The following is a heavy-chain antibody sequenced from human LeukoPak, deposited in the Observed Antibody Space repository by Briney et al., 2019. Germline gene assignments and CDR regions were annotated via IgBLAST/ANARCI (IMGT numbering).Heavy chain of an antibody. CDR1: GFTFSSYG. V-gene: IGHV3-30*02. CDR2: IRYDGSSN. J-gene: IGHJ4*02. D-gene: IGHD5-12*01. Sequence: GGSLRLSCAASGFTFSSYGMHWVRQAPGKGLEWVAFIRYDGSSNYYADSVKGRFTVSRDNSMNTLFLQMNRLRAEDTAVYYCAKDRIDYGGYEKPDYWGQGTLVTVSS. CDR3: AKDRIDYGGYEKPDY.